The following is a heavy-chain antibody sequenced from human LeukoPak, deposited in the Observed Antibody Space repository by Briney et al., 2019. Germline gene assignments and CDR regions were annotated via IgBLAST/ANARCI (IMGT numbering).Heavy chain of an antibody. CDR3: AKDIPQPYFDY. D-gene: IGHD2-2*01. CDR2: IRSDGSVK. Sequence: GGSLRLSRAASGFSFSSYGMHWVRQAPGKGLEWMSFIRSDGSVKYYADSVKGRFTISRDNSKNTLYLQMNSLRPEDTAVYYCAKDIPQPYFDYWGQGTLVTVSS. J-gene: IGHJ4*02. CDR1: GFSFSSYG. V-gene: IGHV3-30*02.